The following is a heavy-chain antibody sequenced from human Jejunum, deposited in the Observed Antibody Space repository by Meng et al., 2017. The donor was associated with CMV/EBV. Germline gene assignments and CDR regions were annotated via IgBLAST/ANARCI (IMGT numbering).Heavy chain of an antibody. D-gene: IGHD5-12*01. V-gene: IGHV3-53*01. CDR1: GFTVSSRY. J-gene: IGHJ5*01. CDR3: ATSPRSHDYDS. CDR2: INTSGST. Sequence: EVQLGGSGGGLIQPGGFLGLSCAASGFTVSSRYMTWVRQAPGKGLDWVSVINTSGSTYYADSVKGRFTISRDNSWNTLFLQMNSLRAEDTAVYYCATSPRSHDYDSWGQGTLVTVSS.